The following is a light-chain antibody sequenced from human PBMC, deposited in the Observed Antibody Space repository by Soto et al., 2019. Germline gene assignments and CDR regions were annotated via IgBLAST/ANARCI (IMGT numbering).Light chain of an antibody. Sequence: EIVLTQCPGTLSLSPGERATLSWRASQSVGSYLAWYQHKPGHAPRLLISDASNRATGIPARFSGSGSETDFTLTISSLEPEDSAVYYCQQRSNWPSLTFGGGTKVDIK. J-gene: IGKJ4*01. CDR2: DAS. CDR1: QSVGSY. CDR3: QQRSNWPSLT. V-gene: IGKV3-11*01.